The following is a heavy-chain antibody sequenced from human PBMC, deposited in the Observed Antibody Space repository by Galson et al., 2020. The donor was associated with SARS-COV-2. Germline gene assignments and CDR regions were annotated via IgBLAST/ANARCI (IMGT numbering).Heavy chain of an antibody. J-gene: IGHJ4*02. D-gene: IGHD3-10*01. V-gene: IGHV4-59*01. CDR3: ARLPVVRGVDY. Sequence: SETLSITCTVSGGSINIYYWSWIRQPPGKGLEWIGYLYYGGKTNYNPSLKSRVTISVDTSKSQFSLTLSSVTAADTAMYYCARLPVVRGVDYWGQGIPVTVSS. CDR1: GGSINIYY. CDR2: LYYGGKT.